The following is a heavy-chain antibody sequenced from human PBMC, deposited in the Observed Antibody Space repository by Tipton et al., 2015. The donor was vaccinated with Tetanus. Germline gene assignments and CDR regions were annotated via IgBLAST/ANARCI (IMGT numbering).Heavy chain of an antibody. J-gene: IGHJ4*02. D-gene: IGHD6-19*01. Sequence: TLSLTCAVSGGSFSGHYWSWIRQPPGEGLEWIGEINPSGGASYNPSLKSRVTISVDTSKNQFSLKLTSVTAADTAVYYCARPVKQWLVPVDSWGQGTRVIVSS. CDR1: GGSFSGHY. CDR2: INPSGGA. V-gene: IGHV4-34*01. CDR3: ARPVKQWLVPVDS.